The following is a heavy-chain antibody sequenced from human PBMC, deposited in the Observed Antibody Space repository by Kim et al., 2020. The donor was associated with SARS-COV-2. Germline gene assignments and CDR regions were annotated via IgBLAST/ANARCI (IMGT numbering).Heavy chain of an antibody. Sequence: NTHSADSVKGRFTISRDNSRNSLYLQMSSLRTEDTALYYCTKDATLIPFDSWGQGTLVTVSS. J-gene: IGHJ4*02. D-gene: IGHD2-21*01. V-gene: IGHV3-43*01. CDR3: TKDATLIPFDS. CDR2: NT.